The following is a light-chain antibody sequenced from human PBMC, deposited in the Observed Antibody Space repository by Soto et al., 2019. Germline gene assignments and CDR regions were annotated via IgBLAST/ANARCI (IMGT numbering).Light chain of an antibody. CDR3: SSYTSSSTLV. CDR1: SSNIGAGHA. Sequence: QLVLTQPPSVSGAPGQRVTISCTGSSSNIGAGHAVHWYQQLPGTAPKLLIHSNNNRPSGISNRFSGSKSGNTASLTLSGLQAEDEADYYCSSYTSSSTLVFGGGTKLTVL. J-gene: IGLJ2*01. CDR2: SNN. V-gene: IGLV1-40*01.